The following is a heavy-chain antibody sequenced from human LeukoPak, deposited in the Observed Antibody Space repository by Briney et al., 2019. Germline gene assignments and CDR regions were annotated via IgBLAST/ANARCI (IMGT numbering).Heavy chain of an antibody. CDR2: IRYDGSNK. V-gene: IGHV3-30*02. Sequence: PGWSLRLSCAASGFTFSSYGMHWVRQAPGKGLEWVAFIRYDGSNKYYADSVKGRFTISRDNSKNTLYLQMNSLRAEDTAVYYCAKGLITMVRGAMDYWGQGTLVTVSS. CDR1: GFTFSSYG. D-gene: IGHD3-10*01. CDR3: AKGLITMVRGAMDY. J-gene: IGHJ4*02.